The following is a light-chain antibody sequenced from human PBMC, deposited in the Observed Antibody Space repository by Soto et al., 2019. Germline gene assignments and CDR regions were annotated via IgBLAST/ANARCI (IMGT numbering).Light chain of an antibody. J-gene: IGKJ4*01. V-gene: IGKV1-5*01. CDR3: QQCKSTSPVT. CDR2: EAS. Sequence: DIQMTQSPSTLSASVGDRVTITCRASQNIDRWLAWYQQKPGKAPNLLIYEASRLESGVPSRFSGRGGGTEFTLTISSLQPEDFATYYCQQCKSTSPVTFGGGTKVE. CDR1: QNIDRW.